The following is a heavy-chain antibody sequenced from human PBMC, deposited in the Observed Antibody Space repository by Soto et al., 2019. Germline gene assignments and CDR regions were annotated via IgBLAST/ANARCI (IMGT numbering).Heavy chain of an antibody. J-gene: IGHJ6*03. CDR1: GFTFSSYA. V-gene: IGHV3-23*01. CDR3: AKDIAGYCSSTSCYGGPYYYYYMDV. D-gene: IGHD2-2*01. CDR2: ISGSGGST. Sequence: VQLLESGGGLVQPGGSLRLSCAASGFTFSSYAMSWVRQAPGKGLEWVSAISGSGGSTYYADSVKGRFTISRDNSKNTLYLQMNSLRAEDTAVYYCAKDIAGYCSSTSCYGGPYYYYYMDVWGKGTTVTVSS.